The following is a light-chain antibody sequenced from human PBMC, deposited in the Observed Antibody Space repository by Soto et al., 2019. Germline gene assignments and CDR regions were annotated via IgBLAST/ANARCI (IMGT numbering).Light chain of an antibody. Sequence: AIRMTQSPSSLSASTGDRVTITCRASQGISSYLAWYQQKPGKAPKLLIYAAPTLQSGVPSRFSGSGSGTDFTLTIICLQSEDFSTYYCQQYYSYPLTFGPGTKVDIK. CDR2: AAP. CDR1: QGISSY. V-gene: IGKV1-8*01. CDR3: QQYYSYPLT. J-gene: IGKJ3*01.